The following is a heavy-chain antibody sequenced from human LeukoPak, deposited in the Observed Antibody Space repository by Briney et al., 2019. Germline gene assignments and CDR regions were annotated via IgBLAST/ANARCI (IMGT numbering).Heavy chain of an antibody. D-gene: IGHD6-19*01. CDR3: ARDREAVAGSYWYFDL. CDR1: GFTVSSNY. CDR2: IYSGGST. Sequence: GGSLRLSCAASGFTVSSNYMSWVRQAPGKGLEWVSVIYSGGSTYYADSVKGRFTISRDNSKNTLYLQMNSLRAEDTAVYYCARDREAVAGSYWYFDLWGRGTLVTVSS. J-gene: IGHJ2*01. V-gene: IGHV3-53*01.